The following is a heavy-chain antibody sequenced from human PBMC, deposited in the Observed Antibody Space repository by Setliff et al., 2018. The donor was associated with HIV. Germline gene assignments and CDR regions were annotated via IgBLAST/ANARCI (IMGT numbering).Heavy chain of an antibody. J-gene: IGHJ6*03. V-gene: IGHV4-39*01. CDR3: VRTGSSTSWGIYYYYYMDI. CDR2: VYYSGTT. D-gene: IGHD3-10*01. CDR1: GGFVSRSNYV. Sequence: PSETLSLTCTLAGGFVSRSNYVWGWVRQSPKKGLEWIGSVYYSGTTYYNPTLKSRVSISTDTPKNQFSLKLTSMTAADTAVYYCVRTGSSTSWGIYYYYYMDIWGKGSTVTVSS.